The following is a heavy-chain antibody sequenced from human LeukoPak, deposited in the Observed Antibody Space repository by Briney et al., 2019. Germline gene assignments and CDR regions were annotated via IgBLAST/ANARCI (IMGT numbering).Heavy chain of an antibody. D-gene: IGHD2-15*01. Sequence: GGALRLSCAASGFTFSSYSMNWVRQPPAKEVEWVGRIKSKSDGGTADYAAPVKGRFTISRDDSKNTLFLQMNTLKTEDTAVYHCTTLSVAGRRADYWGQGTLVTVSS. J-gene: IGHJ4*02. CDR1: GFTFSSYS. V-gene: IGHV3-15*01. CDR2: IKSKSDGGTA. CDR3: TTLSVAGRRADY.